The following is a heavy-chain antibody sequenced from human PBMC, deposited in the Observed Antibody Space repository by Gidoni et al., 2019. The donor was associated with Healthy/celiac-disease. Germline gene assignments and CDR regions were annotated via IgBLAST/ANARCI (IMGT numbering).Heavy chain of an antibody. J-gene: IGHJ6*02. CDR2: IYSGGST. V-gene: IGHV3-66*01. Sequence: EVQLVESGGGLVQPGGSLRLSCAASGFTVSRNYMSCVRQAPGKGLEWVSVIYSGGSTYYADSVKGRFTISRDNSKNTLYLQMNSLRAEDTAVYYCARDSVRRATVTTWAFNYYYGMDVWGQGTTVTVSS. CDR3: ARDSVRRATVTTWAFNYYYGMDV. CDR1: GFTVSRNY. D-gene: IGHD4-17*01.